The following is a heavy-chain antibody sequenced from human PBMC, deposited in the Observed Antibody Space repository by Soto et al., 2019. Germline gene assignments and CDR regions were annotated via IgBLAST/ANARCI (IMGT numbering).Heavy chain of an antibody. CDR2: ITRGHYT. Sequence: EVQLLESGGDLTQPGGSLRLSCAASGFTFPAYAMGWVRQAPGKGLEWVSCITRGHYTFYADSVRGRFTNSRDNPRNTVYLQMSSLRVEDPALYYCAKYTVTEELGENWGQGILVTVSS. J-gene: IGHJ4*02. CDR1: GFTFPAYA. V-gene: IGHV3-23*01. D-gene: IGHD4-17*01. CDR3: AKYTVTEELGEN.